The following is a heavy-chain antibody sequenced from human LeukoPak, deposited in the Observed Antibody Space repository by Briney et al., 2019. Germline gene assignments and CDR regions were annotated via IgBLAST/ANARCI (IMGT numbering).Heavy chain of an antibody. D-gene: IGHD5-12*01. CDR2: IYYSGST. CDR1: GGSISSSSYY. CDR3: ARGGRYASPIGY. Sequence: SETLSLTCTVSGGSISSSSYYWGWIRQPPGKGLEWIGSIYYSGSTYYNPSPKSRVTISVDTSKNQFSLKLSSVTAADTAVYYCARGGRYASPIGYWGQGALVTVSS. V-gene: IGHV4-39*07. J-gene: IGHJ4*02.